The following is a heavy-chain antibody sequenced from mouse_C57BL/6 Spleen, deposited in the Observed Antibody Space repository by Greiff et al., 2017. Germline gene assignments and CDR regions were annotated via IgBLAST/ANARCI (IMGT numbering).Heavy chain of an antibody. V-gene: IGHV3-1*01. D-gene: IGHD2-3*01. CDR2: INYSGST. Sequence: EVKVEESGPGMVKPSQSLSLTCTVTGYSITSGYDWHWIRHFPGNKLEWMGYINYSGSTNYNPSLKSRISITHDTSKNHFFLKLNSVTTEDTATYYCAREMDDGAMDYWGQGTSVTVSS. CDR3: AREMDDGAMDY. CDR1: GYSITSGYD. J-gene: IGHJ4*01.